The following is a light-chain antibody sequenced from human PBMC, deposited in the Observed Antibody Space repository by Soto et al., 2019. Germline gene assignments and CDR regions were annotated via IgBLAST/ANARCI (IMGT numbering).Light chain of an antibody. CDR3: QQYGSSPFT. CDR2: GAS. V-gene: IGKV3-20*01. Sequence: EIVLTPSPGTLSLSPGERATLSCRASQSVSSSYLAWYQQKPGQAPRLLIYGASSRATGIPDRFSGSGSGTEFTLTISRLEPEDFAVYYCQQYGSSPFTCGPGTKVDIK. J-gene: IGKJ3*01. CDR1: QSVSSSY.